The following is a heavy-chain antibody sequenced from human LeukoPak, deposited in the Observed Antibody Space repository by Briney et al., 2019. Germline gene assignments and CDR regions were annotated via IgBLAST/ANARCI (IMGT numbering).Heavy chain of an antibody. CDR2: ISGSGGST. J-gene: IGHJ4*02. D-gene: IGHD6-19*01. CDR3: AKDALLLVAGNRVFDY. V-gene: IGHV3-23*01. Sequence: PGGSLRLSCAASGFTFSSYAMSWVRQAPGKGLEWVSAISGSGGSTYYADSVKGRFTISRDNSKNTLYLQMNSLRAEDTAVYYCAKDALLLVAGNRVFDYWGQGTLVTVSS. CDR1: GFTFSSYA.